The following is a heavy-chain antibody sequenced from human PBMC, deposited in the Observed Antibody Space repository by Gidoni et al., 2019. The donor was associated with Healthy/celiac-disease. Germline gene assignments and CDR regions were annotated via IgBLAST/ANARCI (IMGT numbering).Heavy chain of an antibody. CDR1: GLTFSSYA. CDR3: AKDREGYGSGIFDY. D-gene: IGHD3-10*01. J-gene: IGHJ4*02. Sequence: EVQLLESGGGLVQHGGSLRLSCAASGLTFSSYAMRWVRQSQWKWLEWVSASSGSGCSTYYADSVKGRFTISRDNSKNTLYLQMNSLRAEDTAVYYCAKDREGYGSGIFDYWGQGTLVTVSS. CDR2: SSGSGCST. V-gene: IGHV3-23*01.